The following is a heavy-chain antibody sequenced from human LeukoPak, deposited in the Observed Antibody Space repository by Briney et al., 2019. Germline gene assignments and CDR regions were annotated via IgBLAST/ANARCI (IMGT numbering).Heavy chain of an antibody. Sequence: SETLSLTCTVSGGSINEYYWTWIRQPPGKGLDWIGDINYIETTYYNPSLKSRVTISVDTSKNQFSLKLSSVTAADTAVYYCARGSRRIVATLDYWGQGTLVTVSS. CDR3: ARGSRRIVATLDY. D-gene: IGHD5-12*01. J-gene: IGHJ4*02. V-gene: IGHV4-59*08. CDR1: GGSINEYY. CDR2: INYIETT.